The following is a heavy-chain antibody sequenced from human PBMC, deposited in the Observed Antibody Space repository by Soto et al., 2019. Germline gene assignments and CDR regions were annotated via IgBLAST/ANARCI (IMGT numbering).Heavy chain of an antibody. CDR1: GFSSSNYE. Sequence: PGGSLRLSCTASGFSSSNYEMNWIRLAPGKGLEWVSHISTTGTSPYYADSVRGRFTVSRDTANNSIYLQMNSLRAEDTALYYCARDGHRGPSDAFDVWGQGTMVTVSS. D-gene: IGHD3-10*01. CDR2: ISTTGTSP. V-gene: IGHV3-48*03. CDR3: ARDGHRGPSDAFDV. J-gene: IGHJ3*01.